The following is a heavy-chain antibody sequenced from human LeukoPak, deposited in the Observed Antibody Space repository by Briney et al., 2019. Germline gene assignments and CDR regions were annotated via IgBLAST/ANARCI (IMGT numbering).Heavy chain of an antibody. V-gene: IGHV1-2*02. J-gene: IGHJ3*02. CDR1: GYTFTGYY. CDR2: INPNSGGT. D-gene: IGHD3-10*01. CDR3: ASVGFDDAFDI. Sequence: GASVKVSCKASGYTFTGYYMHLVRQAPGQGLEWMGWINPNSGGTNDAQKFQGRVTMTRDTSISTAYMELSRLRSDDTAVYYCASVGFDDAFDIWGQGTMVNVSS.